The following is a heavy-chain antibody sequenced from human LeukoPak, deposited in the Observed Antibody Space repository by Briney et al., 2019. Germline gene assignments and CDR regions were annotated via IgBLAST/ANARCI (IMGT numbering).Heavy chain of an antibody. CDR3: ARAAYTGSPTSFDY. V-gene: IGHV3-7*04. CDR1: GFTFSNYW. D-gene: IGHD1-26*01. J-gene: IGHJ4*02. CDR2: IKQDGSEK. Sequence: GGSRRLSCVASGFTFSNYWMSWVRQAPGKGLEWVANIKQDGSEKYYVDSVKGRFTISRDNAKISLYLQMNSLRAEDTAVYYCARAAYTGSPTSFDYWGQGTLVTVSS.